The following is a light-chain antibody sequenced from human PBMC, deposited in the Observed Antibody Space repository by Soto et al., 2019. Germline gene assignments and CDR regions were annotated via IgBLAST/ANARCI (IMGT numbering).Light chain of an antibody. V-gene: IGKV3-20*01. J-gene: IGKJ1*01. CDR3: QQYGSSGT. CDR1: QSVSYNY. CDR2: GAS. Sequence: VLVQTPCTLSLSPGQRESLSCTASQSVSYNYLAWYQKKPGPATRLLIYGASNRATGIPDRFSGSGSGTDFPLAISRLEPEDFAVYYCQQYGSSGTFGQGTKVDIK.